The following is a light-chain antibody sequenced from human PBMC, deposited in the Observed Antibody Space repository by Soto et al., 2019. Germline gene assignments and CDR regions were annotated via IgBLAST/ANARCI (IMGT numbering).Light chain of an antibody. V-gene: IGLV2-14*01. Sequence: QSVLTQPASLSGSPGQSVTLSCSGTTSDFVNYNYVSWYQHHPGKAPQLILFEVSNRPSGVSSRFSGSKSGNTASLIIAGLQAEDEAYYYCSSYTVSTDVVFGGGTKVTVL. CDR3: SSYTVSTDVV. CDR1: TSDFVNYNY. CDR2: EVS. J-gene: IGLJ2*01.